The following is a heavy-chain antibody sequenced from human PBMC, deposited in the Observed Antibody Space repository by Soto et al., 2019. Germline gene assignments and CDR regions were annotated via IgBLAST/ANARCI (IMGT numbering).Heavy chain of an antibody. V-gene: IGHV6-1*01. D-gene: IGHD3-9*01. CDR1: GDSVSSNSAA. J-gene: IGHJ5*02. CDR2: TYYRSKWYN. Sequence: SQTLSLTCAISGDSVSSNSAAWNWIRQSPSRGLEWLGRTYYRSKWYNDYAVSVKSRITINPDTSKNQFSLQLNSVTPEDTAVYYCAREDDILTGYYHNWFAPWGQGTLVTVSS. CDR3: AREDDILTGYYHNWFAP.